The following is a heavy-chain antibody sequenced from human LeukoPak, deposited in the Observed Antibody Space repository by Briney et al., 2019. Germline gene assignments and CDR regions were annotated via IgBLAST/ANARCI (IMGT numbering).Heavy chain of an antibody. CDR1: GGSIRSGSYY. Sequence: PSETLSLTCTVSGGSIRSGSYYWSWIRQPAGKGLEWIGRIYTSGSTNYNPSLKSRVTISVDTSKNQFSLKLSSVTAADTAVYYCARDPLFDYWGQGTLVTVSS. CDR3: ARDPLFDY. V-gene: IGHV4-61*02. J-gene: IGHJ4*02. CDR2: IYTSGST.